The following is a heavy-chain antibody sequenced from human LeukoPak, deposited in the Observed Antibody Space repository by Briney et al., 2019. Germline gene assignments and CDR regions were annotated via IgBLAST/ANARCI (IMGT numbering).Heavy chain of an antibody. V-gene: IGHV3-23*01. CDR1: GFTFSTYA. CDR2: ISSSGGTT. CDR3: AKDRNAWPTTIHS. Sequence: AGSLRLSCAASGFTFSTYAVNWGRQAPGKGLEWVSAISSSGGTTYYADSVKGRFSISRDNSKNTLYLRMNSLRAEDKAIYYCAKDRNAWPTTIHSWGQGTLVTVSA. J-gene: IGHJ4*02. D-gene: IGHD1-1*01.